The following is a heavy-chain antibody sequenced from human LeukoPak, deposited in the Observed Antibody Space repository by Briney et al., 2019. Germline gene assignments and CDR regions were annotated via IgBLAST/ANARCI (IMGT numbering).Heavy chain of an antibody. CDR3: ARGSVRYSH. V-gene: IGHV4-59*12. CDR2: IYYNGST. D-gene: IGHD4-17*01. Sequence: SETLSLTCTVSGSSISNFYWAWVRLPPGKALEWIGSIYYNGSTIDNPSLKSRVTMSVDTSKNQFSLKLSSVTAADTAVYYCARGSVRYSHWGQGTLVTVSS. J-gene: IGHJ4*02. CDR1: GSSISNFY.